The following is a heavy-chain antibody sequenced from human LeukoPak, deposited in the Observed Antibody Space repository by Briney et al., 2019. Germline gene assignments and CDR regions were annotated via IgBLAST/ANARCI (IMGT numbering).Heavy chain of an antibody. V-gene: IGHV1-2*02. D-gene: IGHD3-10*01. J-gene: IGHJ4*02. CDR3: ARDSAPGDAYGLLGIDS. CDR1: GYTFTGYY. Sequence: GASVKVSCKASGYTFTGYYMHWVRQAPGQGLEWMGWINPNSGGTNYAQKFQGRVTMTRDTSISTAFMELSRLRSDDTAVYCCARDSAPGDAYGLLGIDSWGQGTLVTVSS. CDR2: INPNSGGT.